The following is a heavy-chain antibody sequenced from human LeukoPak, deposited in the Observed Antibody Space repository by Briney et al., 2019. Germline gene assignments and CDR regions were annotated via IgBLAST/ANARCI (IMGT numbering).Heavy chain of an antibody. V-gene: IGHV4-39*07. CDR2: IYYSGST. Sequence: SETLSLTCTVSGGSISSSSYYWGWIRQPPGKGLEWIGSIYYSGSTYYNPSLKSRVTISVDTSKNQFSLKLSSVTAADTAVYYCARGPSRNWFDPWGQGTLVTVSP. J-gene: IGHJ5*02. CDR3: ARGPSRNWFDP. CDR1: GGSISSSSYY.